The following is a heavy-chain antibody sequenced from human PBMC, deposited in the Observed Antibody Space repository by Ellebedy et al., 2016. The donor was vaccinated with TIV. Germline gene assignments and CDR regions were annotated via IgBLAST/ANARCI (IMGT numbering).Heavy chain of an antibody. D-gene: IGHD6-19*01. CDR1: GGSFTSSDYH. V-gene: IGHV4-39*01. J-gene: IGHJ4*02. Sequence: SETLSLTCTVSGGSFTSSDYHWGWIRQPPGKGLEWIGSISYGGSTYYNPSLKSRVTISVDTSKNQFSLRLSSVTAADTAVYNCARHPLEWLVGPMFFDYWGQGTLVTVSS. CDR3: ARHPLEWLVGPMFFDY. CDR2: ISYGGST.